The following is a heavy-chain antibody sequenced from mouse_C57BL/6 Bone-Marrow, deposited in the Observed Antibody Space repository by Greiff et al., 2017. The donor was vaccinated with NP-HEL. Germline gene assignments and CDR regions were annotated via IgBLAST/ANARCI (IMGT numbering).Heavy chain of an antibody. CDR1: GFNIKDDY. CDR2: IDPENGDT. Sequence: EVKLMESGAELVRPGASVKLSCTASGFNIKDDYMHWVKQRPEQGLEWIGWIDPENGDTEYASKFQGKATITADTSSNTAYLQLSSLTSEDTAVYYCTRDYGERVWYFDVWGTGTTVTVSS. V-gene: IGHV14-4*01. CDR3: TRDYGERVWYFDV. D-gene: IGHD2-4*01. J-gene: IGHJ1*03.